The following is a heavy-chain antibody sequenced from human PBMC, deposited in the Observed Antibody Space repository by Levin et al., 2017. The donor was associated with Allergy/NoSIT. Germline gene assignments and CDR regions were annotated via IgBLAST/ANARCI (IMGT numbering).Heavy chain of an antibody. D-gene: IGHD6-19*01. Sequence: GGSLRLSCAASGFSFSGYNMNWVRQAPGKGLEWVASISSNSVYIFYADSLKGRFTISRDNAKNSLYLQINSLRAEDRAVYYCASGRSGWPFDHWGQGTLVTVSS. J-gene: IGHJ4*02. V-gene: IGHV3-21*01. CDR3: ASGRSGWPFDH. CDR2: ISSNSVYI. CDR1: GFSFSGYN.